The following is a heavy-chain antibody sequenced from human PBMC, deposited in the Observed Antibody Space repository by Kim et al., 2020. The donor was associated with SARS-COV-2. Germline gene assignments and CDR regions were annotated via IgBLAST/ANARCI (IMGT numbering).Heavy chain of an antibody. CDR2: INAGNGNT. Sequence: ASVKVSCKASGYTFTSYAMHWVRQAPGQRLEWMGWINAGNGNTKYSQKFQGRVTITRDTSASTAYMELSSLRSEDTAVYYCARDWYSSGWHNWFDPWGQGTLVTVSS. CDR1: GYTFTSYA. CDR3: ARDWYSSGWHNWFDP. V-gene: IGHV1-3*01. J-gene: IGHJ5*02. D-gene: IGHD6-19*01.